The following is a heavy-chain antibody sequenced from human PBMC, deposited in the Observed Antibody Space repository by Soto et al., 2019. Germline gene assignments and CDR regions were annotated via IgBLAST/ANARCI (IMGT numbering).Heavy chain of an antibody. CDR2: ISGSGADT. CDR1: GFIFSNYA. J-gene: IGHJ4*02. CDR3: AKDTGRGGGSVFDY. D-gene: IGHD2-15*01. Sequence: GGSLRPSCAPSGFIFSNYAMSWVRQARGKGLEWVSAISGSGADTYYTESVKGRFTISRDNFKNTLYLQMNSLRAEDTAVYYCAKDTGRGGGSVFDYWGQGTLVTVSS. V-gene: IGHV3-23*01.